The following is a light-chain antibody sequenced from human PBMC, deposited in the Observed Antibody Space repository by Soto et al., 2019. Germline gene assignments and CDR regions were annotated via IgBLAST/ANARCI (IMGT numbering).Light chain of an antibody. J-gene: IGLJ3*02. CDR1: SSNIGSNT. V-gene: IGLV1-44*01. CDR3: AAWDDSLNGVEV. Sequence: QSVLTQPPSASGTPGQRVTISCSGSSSNIGSNTVNWYQQLPGTAPNLLIYSNNQRPSGVPGRFSGSKSGTSASLAISGLQSEDEADYYCAAWDDSLNGVEVFGGGTKLTVL. CDR2: SNN.